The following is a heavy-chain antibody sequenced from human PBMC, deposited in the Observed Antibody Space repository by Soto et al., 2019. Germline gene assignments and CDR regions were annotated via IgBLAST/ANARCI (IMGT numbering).Heavy chain of an antibody. CDR1: GYTFTSYG. J-gene: IGHJ4*02. CDR3: ARASDGYRSGWYVGYFDF. D-gene: IGHD6-19*01. V-gene: IGHV1-18*04. CDR2: IRAYNGYT. Sequence: ASVKVSCKASGYTFTSYGISWVRQAPGQGLEWMGWIRAYNGYTNYAQKFQGRVTVTTDTSTSTAYMELRSLISDDTAVYYCARASDGYRSGWYVGYFDFWGQGTLVTVSS.